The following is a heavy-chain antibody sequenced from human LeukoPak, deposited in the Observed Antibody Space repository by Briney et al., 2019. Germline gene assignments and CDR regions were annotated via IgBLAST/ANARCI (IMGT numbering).Heavy chain of an antibody. CDR2: IYHSGST. CDR1: GASISSGNW. CDR3: ARGRNRWPSDY. V-gene: IGHV4-4*02. J-gene: IGHJ4*02. Sequence: SETLSLTCAVSGASISSGNWWSWVRQPPGKGLEWIGEIYHSGSTNYNPSLKSRVTISVDTSKNQFSLNLSSVTAADTAVYYCARGRNRWPSDYWGQGTLVTVSS. D-gene: IGHD2/OR15-2a*01.